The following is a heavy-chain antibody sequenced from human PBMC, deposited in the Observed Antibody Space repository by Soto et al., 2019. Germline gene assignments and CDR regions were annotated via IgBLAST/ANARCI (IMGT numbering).Heavy chain of an antibody. Sequence: QVQLQQWGAGLLKPSETLSINCAVNGGSLSGYYGSGISQPPGKGLESIGEIKDGGRTNYSPSLKSRATISSDTSNNQFSLRLYSVTAADTGVYYCARGHEGVVATHWDQGTLVTVSS. CDR3: ARGHEGVVATH. CDR2: IKDGGRT. J-gene: IGHJ4*02. V-gene: IGHV4-34*01. CDR1: GGSLSGYY. D-gene: IGHD5-12*01.